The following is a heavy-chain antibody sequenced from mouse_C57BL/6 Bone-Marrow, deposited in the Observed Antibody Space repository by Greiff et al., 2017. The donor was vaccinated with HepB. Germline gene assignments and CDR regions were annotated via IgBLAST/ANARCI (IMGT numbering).Heavy chain of an antibody. V-gene: IGHV1-26*01. D-gene: IGHD4-1*01. Sequence: EVQLQQSGPELVKPGASVKISCKASGYTFTDYYMNWVKQSHGKSLEWIGDINPNNGGTSYNQKFKGKATLTVDKSSSTAYMELRSLTSEDSAVYYCAGEAGTDYWGQGTTLTVSS. CDR1: GYTFTDYY. J-gene: IGHJ2*01. CDR3: AGEAGTDY. CDR2: INPNNGGT.